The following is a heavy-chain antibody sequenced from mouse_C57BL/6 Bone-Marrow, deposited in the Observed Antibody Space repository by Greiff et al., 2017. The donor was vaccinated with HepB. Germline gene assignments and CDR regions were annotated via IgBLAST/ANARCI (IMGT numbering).Heavy chain of an antibody. V-gene: IGHV1-22*01. D-gene: IGHD1-1*01. CDR1: GYTFTDYN. Sequence: EVQLQQSGPELVKPGASVKMSCKASGYTFTDYNMHWVKQSHGKSLEWIGYINPNNGGTSYNQKFKGKATLTVNKSSSTAYMELRSLTSEDSAVYDCARRGSSDWYFDVWGTGTTVTVSS. J-gene: IGHJ1*03. CDR3: ARRGSSDWYFDV. CDR2: INPNNGGT.